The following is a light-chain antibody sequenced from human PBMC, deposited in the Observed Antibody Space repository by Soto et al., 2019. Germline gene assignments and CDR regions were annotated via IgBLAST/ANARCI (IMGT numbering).Light chain of an antibody. Sequence: DIPMTQSPSTLSASLGDRVTITCRASQSISSWLAWYLQKPGKAPKLLIYKASTLQDGVPSRFSGSGSGTEFTLTISSLQPDDFATYYCQQYSSYSPYTFGQGTKLEIK. CDR3: QQYSSYSPYT. CDR2: KAS. CDR1: QSISSW. V-gene: IGKV1-5*03. J-gene: IGKJ2*01.